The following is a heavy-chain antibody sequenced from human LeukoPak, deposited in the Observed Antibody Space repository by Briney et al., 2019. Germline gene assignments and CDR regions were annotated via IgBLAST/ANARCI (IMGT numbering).Heavy chain of an antibody. CDR2: IYSGGSI. D-gene: IGHD2-15*01. J-gene: IGHJ4*02. Sequence: GRSLRLSCAASGFTVSSNYMSWVRQAPGKGLEWVSVIYSGGSIYYADSVKGRFTISRDNSKNTLYLQMNSLRAEDTAVYYCASTHLGYCSSVSCQNDYWGQGTLVTVSS. V-gene: IGHV3-66*01. CDR1: GFTVSSNY. CDR3: ASTHLGYCSSVSCQNDY.